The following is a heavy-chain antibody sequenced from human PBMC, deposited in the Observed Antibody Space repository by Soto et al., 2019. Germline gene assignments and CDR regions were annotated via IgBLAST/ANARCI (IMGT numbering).Heavy chain of an antibody. J-gene: IGHJ4*02. Sequence: QVQLVESGGGVVQPGRSLRLSCAASGFTFSSYGMHWVRQAPGKGLEWVAVIWYDGSNKYYADSVKGRFTISRDNSKNTLYLQMNSLRAEDTAVYYCARDSGGWSCDYWGQGTLVTVSS. D-gene: IGHD2-15*01. CDR3: ARDSGGWSCDY. V-gene: IGHV3-33*01. CDR1: GFTFSSYG. CDR2: IWYDGSNK.